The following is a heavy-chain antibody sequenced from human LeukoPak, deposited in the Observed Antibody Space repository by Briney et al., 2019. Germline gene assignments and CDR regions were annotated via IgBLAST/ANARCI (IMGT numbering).Heavy chain of an antibody. CDR2: IYHSGST. Sequence: SETLSLTCTVSGGSISNYYWYWIRQPPGKGLECIGYIYHSGSTNYNPSLKSRVTISVDTSKNQFSLKLRSVTAADTAEYYCAREVGLGMYNWFDPWGQGTLVTVSS. CDR3: AREVGLGMYNWFDP. CDR1: GGSISNYY. D-gene: IGHD3-16*01. V-gene: IGHV4-59*01. J-gene: IGHJ5*02.